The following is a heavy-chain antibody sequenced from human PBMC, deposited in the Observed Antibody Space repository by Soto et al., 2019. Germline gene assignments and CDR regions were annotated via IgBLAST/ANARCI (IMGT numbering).Heavy chain of an antibody. CDR2: ISSSSSTI. J-gene: IGHJ1*01. D-gene: IGHD3-22*01. Sequence: PGGSPRLSCAASGFTFSSYSMNWVRQAPGKGLEWVSYISSSSSTIYYADSVKGRFTISRDNAKNSLYLQMNSLRAEDTAVYYCAREENDSSGYPFQHWGQGTLVTVSS. CDR1: GFTFSSYS. CDR3: AREENDSSGYPFQH. V-gene: IGHV3-48*01.